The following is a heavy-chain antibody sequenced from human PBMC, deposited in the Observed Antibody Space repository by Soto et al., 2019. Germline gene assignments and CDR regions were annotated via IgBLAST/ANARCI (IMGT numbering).Heavy chain of an antibody. D-gene: IGHD3-10*01. CDR3: ARALTMVRGVQRGGWFDP. V-gene: IGHV1-2*04. Sequence: GASVKVSCKASGYTFTGYYMHWVRQAPGQGLEWMGWINPNSGGTNYAQKFQGWVTMTRDTSISTAYMELSRLRSDDTAVYYCARALTMVRGVQRGGWFDPWGQGTLVTVSS. J-gene: IGHJ5*02. CDR1: GYTFTGYY. CDR2: INPNSGGT.